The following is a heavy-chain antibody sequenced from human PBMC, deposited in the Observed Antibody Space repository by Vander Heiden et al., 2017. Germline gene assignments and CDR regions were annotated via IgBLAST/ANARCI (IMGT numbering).Heavy chain of an antibody. CDR2: MDPKTGKT. J-gene: IGHJ4*02. CDR1: GYTFTDYE. D-gene: IGHD2-2*01. V-gene: IGHV1-8*01. Sequence: QVQLVQSGAEVKKPGASVQVSCQASGYTFTDYEINWVRQAAGQGLEGVGWMDPKTGKTGYAQKFQGRVAMTRNTSITTASMELSSLRSEDTAVYYCARYCSSASCYKFDYWGQGTLVTVSS. CDR3: ARYCSSASCYKFDY.